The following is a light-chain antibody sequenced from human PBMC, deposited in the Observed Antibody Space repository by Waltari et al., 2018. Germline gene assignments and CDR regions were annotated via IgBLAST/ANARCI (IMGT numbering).Light chain of an antibody. J-gene: IGLJ3*02. CDR2: GNS. Sequence: QSVLTQPPSVSGAPGPRVTISCTGGSSNLGAGYDVHWYKQFPGTAPKLLIYGNSNRPSGAPDRFSDSKSGTSASLAITGLQAEDEADYYCQSYDTSLSASVFGGGTKLTVL. CDR3: QSYDTSLSASV. CDR1: SSNLGAGYD. V-gene: IGLV1-40*01.